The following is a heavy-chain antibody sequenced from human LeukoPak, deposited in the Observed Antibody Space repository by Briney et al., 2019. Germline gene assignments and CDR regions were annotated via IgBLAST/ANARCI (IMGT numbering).Heavy chain of an antibody. CDR3: ARDVAQGDLVILYFGY. Sequence: GGSLRLSCAASGFTFSSYSMNWVRQAPGKGLEWVSSISSSSSYIYYADSVKGRFTISRDNAKNSLYLQMNSLRAEDTAVYYCARDVAQGDLVILYFGYWGQGTLVTVSS. CDR1: GFTFSSYS. D-gene: IGHD3-9*01. V-gene: IGHV3-21*01. J-gene: IGHJ4*02. CDR2: ISSSSSYI.